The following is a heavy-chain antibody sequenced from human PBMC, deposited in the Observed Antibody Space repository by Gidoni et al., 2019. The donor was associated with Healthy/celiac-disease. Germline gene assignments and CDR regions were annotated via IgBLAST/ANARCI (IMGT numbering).Heavy chain of an antibody. CDR1: GFTFSSYA. J-gene: IGHJ6*02. CDR2: IGGSGGST. D-gene: IGHD3-3*01. CDR3: AKDRRPNVLRFLEWLKNYGMDV. V-gene: IGHV3-23*04. Sequence: EVQLVASGGGLVQPGGSLRLSCAASGFTFSSYAMSWVRQAPGKGLEWVSAIGGSGGSTYYADSVKGRFTISRDNSKNTLYLQMNSLRAEDTAVYYCAKDRRPNVLRFLEWLKNYGMDVWGQGTTVTVSS.